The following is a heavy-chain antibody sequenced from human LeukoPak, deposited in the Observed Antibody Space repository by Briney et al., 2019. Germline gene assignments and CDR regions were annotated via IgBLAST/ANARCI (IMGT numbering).Heavy chain of an antibody. CDR3: ARTHLATADYFGY. CDR2: IDWDDDK. CDR1: GFSLSTRGMR. V-gene: IGHV2-70*04. D-gene: IGHD6-13*01. Sequence: SGPALVKPTQTLTLTCTFSGFSLSTRGMRVSWIRQPPGKALEWLARIDWDDDKFYSTSLKTRLTISKDTSKNQVVLTMTNMDPVDTATYYCARTHLATADYFGYWGQGILVTVSS. J-gene: IGHJ4*02.